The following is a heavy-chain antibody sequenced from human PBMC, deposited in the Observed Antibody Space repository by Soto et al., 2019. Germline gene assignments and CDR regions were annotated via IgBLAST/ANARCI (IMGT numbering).Heavy chain of an antibody. V-gene: IGHV4-31*03. D-gene: IGHD3-10*01. J-gene: IGHJ4*02. CDR1: GGSISSGDYY. Sequence: QVQLQESGPGLVKPSQTLSLTCTVSGGSISSGDYYWSWIRQHPGKGLEWIGYIYYSGSTYYNPSLKIRVTRSVDTSKNQFSLKLTSVTAADTAVYYCATYGSGSYKPTTFDYWGQGTLVTVSS. CDR2: IYYSGST. CDR3: ATYGSGSYKPTTFDY.